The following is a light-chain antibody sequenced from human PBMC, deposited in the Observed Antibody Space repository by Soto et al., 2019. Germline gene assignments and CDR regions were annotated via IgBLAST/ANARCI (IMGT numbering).Light chain of an antibody. J-gene: IGLJ1*01. CDR3: SSYAGSNILYV. V-gene: IGLV2-8*01. CDR1: SSDVGGYNY. Sequence: QSVLTQPPSASGSPGQSVTISCTGTSSDVGGYNYVSWYQQHPGKAPKLMIYEVSKRPSGVPDRCSGSKSGNTASLTVSGLQAEDEADYYCSSYAGSNILYVFGTGTKVTV. CDR2: EVS.